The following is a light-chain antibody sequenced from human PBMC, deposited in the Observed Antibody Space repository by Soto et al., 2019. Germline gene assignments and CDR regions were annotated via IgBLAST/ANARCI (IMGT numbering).Light chain of an antibody. CDR2: GAS. CDR3: QQYNNWPPLT. Sequence: EIGMTQSPATLSVSPGERATLSCRASQSVSSNLAWYQQKPGQAPRLLIYGASTRATGIPARFSGSGSGTEFTLTISSLQSEDFAVYHCQQYNNWPPLTFGGGTKVEIK. J-gene: IGKJ4*01. V-gene: IGKV3-15*01. CDR1: QSVSSN.